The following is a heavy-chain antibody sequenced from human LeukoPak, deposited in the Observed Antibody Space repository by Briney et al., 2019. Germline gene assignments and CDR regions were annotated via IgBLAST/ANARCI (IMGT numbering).Heavy chain of an antibody. J-gene: IGHJ4*02. CDR2: MNPNSGGK. CDR1: GYTFTGHY. D-gene: IGHD3-22*01. V-gene: IGHV1-2*06. CDR3: ARDHEYYYDSSGFDY. Sequence: GASVKVSCKASGYTFTGHYMHWVRQAPGQGLEWMGRMNPNSGGKNYAQKFQGRVTMVRDTSISTAYMELSRLRSDDTAVYYCARDHEYYYDSSGFDYWGQGTLVTASS.